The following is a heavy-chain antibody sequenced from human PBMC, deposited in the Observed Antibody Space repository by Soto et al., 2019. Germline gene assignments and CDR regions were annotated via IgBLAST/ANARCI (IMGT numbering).Heavy chain of an antibody. D-gene: IGHD2-2*01. J-gene: IGHJ6*02. Sequence: ASVKVSCKASGGTFSSYAISWVRQAPGQGLEWMGGIIPIFGTANYAQKFQGRVTITADESTSTAYMELSSLRPEDTAVYYCARLVVPAAWGYYYYYYGMDVWGQGTTVTVSS. CDR2: IIPIFGTA. CDR1: GGTFSSYA. CDR3: ARLVVPAAWGYYYYYYGMDV. V-gene: IGHV1-69*13.